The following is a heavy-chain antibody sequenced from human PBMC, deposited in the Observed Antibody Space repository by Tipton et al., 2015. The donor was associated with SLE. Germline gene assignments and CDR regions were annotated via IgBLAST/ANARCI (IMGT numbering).Heavy chain of an antibody. CDR3: ARVSLGDDAFDI. CDR2: ISYDGSNK. CDR1: GFTFSSYA. Sequence: SLRLSCAASGFTFSSYAMHWVRQAPGKGLEWVAVISYDGSNKYYADSVKGRFTISRDNSKNTLYLQMNSLRAEDTAVYYCARVSLGDDAFDIWGQGTMVTVSS. J-gene: IGHJ3*02. D-gene: IGHD3-16*01. V-gene: IGHV3-30*04.